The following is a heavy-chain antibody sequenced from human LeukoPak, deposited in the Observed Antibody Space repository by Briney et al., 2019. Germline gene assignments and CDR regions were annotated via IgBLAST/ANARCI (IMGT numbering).Heavy chain of an antibody. D-gene: IGHD2-15*01. Sequence: GGSLRLSCAASGFTFSSYSMNWVHQAPGKGLEWVSSISSSSYIYYADSVKGRFTISRDNAKNSLYLQMNSLRAEDTAVYYCARVYCSGGSCNYYFDYWGQGTLVTVSS. CDR1: GFTFSSYS. CDR2: ISSSSYI. CDR3: ARVYCSGGSCNYYFDY. V-gene: IGHV3-21*04. J-gene: IGHJ4*02.